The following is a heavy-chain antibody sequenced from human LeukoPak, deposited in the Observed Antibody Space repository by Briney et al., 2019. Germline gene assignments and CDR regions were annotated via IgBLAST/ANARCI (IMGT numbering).Heavy chain of an antibody. D-gene: IGHD4-17*01. CDR3: AKDTYGRFPSHHLDY. CDR1: GFTFSSYA. J-gene: IGHJ4*02. V-gene: IGHV3-23*01. Sequence: GGSLRLSCAASGFTFSSYATSWVRQAPGKGLEWVSAISGSGGSTYYADSVKVRFTISRDNSKNTLYLQMNSLRAEDTAVYYCAKDTYGRFPSHHLDYWGQGALVTVSS. CDR2: ISGSGGST.